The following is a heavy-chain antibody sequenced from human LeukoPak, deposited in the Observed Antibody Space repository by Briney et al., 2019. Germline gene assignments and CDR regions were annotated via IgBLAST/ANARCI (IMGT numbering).Heavy chain of an antibody. CDR1: GGSFSGYY. Sequence: KPSETLSLTCAVYGGSFSGYYWSWIRQPPGKGLEWIGEINHSGSTNYNPSLKSRVTISVDTSKNQFSLQLNSVTPEDTAVYYCARAIPRNRLLWFGEVYYMDVWGKGTTVTVSS. D-gene: IGHD3-10*01. J-gene: IGHJ6*03. V-gene: IGHV4-34*01. CDR2: INHSGST. CDR3: ARAIPRNRLLWFGEVYYMDV.